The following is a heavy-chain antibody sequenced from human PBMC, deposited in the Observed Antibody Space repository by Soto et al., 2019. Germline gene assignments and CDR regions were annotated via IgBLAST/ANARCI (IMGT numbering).Heavy chain of an antibody. Sequence: EVQVLESGGGLVQPGGSLRLSCAASGFTFSSYAMSWVRQAPGKGLEWVSAISGSGGSTYYADSVRGRFTISRDNSKNTLYLQMNSLRAEDTAVYYCAKDPAYCSGGSCLYFQHWGQGTLVTVSS. V-gene: IGHV3-23*01. CDR3: AKDPAYCSGGSCLYFQH. CDR1: GFTFSSYA. J-gene: IGHJ1*01. D-gene: IGHD2-15*01. CDR2: ISGSGGST.